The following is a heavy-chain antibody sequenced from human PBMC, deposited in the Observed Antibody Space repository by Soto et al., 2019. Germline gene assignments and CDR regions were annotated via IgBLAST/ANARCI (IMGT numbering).Heavy chain of an antibody. D-gene: IGHD1-1*01. Sequence: PWGPLRLSCAASGFTFSSHGMHWVRQAPGKGLAWVAVIWYDGSNKYYADSVKGRFTISRDNSKNTLYLQMNSLRAEDTAVYYCATGRENYYYYGMEAWGQGNTVTVSS. V-gene: IGHV3-33*08. CDR3: ATGRENYYYYGMEA. CDR2: IWYDGSNK. CDR1: GFTFSSHG. J-gene: IGHJ6*02.